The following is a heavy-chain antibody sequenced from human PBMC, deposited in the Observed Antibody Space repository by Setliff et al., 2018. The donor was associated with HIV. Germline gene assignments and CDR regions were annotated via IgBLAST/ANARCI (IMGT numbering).Heavy chain of an antibody. CDR2: IYYSGST. V-gene: IGHV4-59*08. J-gene: IGHJ3*02. Sequence: SETLSLTCTVSGGSISSYYWSWIRQPPGKGLEWIGYIYYSGSTNYNPSLKCRVTISVDTSKNQFSLKLSSVTAADTAVYYCARHGLTGDLNAFDIWGQGTMVTVS. D-gene: IGHD7-27*01. CDR3: ARHGLTGDLNAFDI. CDR1: GGSISSYY.